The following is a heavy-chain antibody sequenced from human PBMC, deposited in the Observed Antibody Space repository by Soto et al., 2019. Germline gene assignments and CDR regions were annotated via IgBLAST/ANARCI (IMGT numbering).Heavy chain of an antibody. V-gene: IGHV1-18*01. J-gene: IGHJ5*02. CDR2: ITDYKGKT. D-gene: IGHD5-12*01. CDR3: ARVSAYEGWFGP. CDR1: GYTFTHYG. Sequence: QVQLVQSGPEVKKPGASVKVSCKASGYTFTHYGITWVRQAPGQGLEWMGWITDYKGKTDYGQKVQGRVTMTMDASRSTAYMDLWSLRRDDTVVYYCARVSAYEGWFGPWGQGTLVTVS.